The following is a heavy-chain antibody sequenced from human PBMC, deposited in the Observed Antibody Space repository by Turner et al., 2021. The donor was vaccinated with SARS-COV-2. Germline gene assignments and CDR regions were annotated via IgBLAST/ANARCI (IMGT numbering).Heavy chain of an antibody. CDR1: GGAISCNSYY. CDR3: AGQPWLRGLCDY. J-gene: IGHJ4*02. D-gene: IGHD5-18*01. CDR2: IYYRGST. V-gene: IGHV4-39*01. Sequence: LQLHDAALGMVNLSETLPHTPTLSGGAISCNSYYRGWLRQPPGKGREWFGGIYYRGSTYYSPSLRSRVTISVDTSKSLFSLKLRAVTAADTAVYYCAGQPWLRGLCDYWGQGTLVTVSS.